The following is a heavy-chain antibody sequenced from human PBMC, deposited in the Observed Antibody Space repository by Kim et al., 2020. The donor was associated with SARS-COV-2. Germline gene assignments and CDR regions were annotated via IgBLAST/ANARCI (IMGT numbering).Heavy chain of an antibody. J-gene: IGHJ4*02. CDR2: IIPIFGTA. CDR1: GGTFSSYA. CDR3: ARTYNSGIVDHFDY. V-gene: IGHV1-69*13. Sequence: SVKVSCKASGGTFSSYAISWVRQAPGQGLEWMGGIIPIFGTANYAQKFQGRVTITADESTSTAYMELSSLRSEDTAVYYCARTYNSGIVDHFDYWGQGTLVTVSS. D-gene: IGHD3-22*01.